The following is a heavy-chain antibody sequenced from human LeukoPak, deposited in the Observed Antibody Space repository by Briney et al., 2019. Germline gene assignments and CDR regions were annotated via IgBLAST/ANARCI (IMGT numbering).Heavy chain of an antibody. V-gene: IGHV4-59*08. Sequence: SETLSLTCTVSGGSISSYYWSWIRQPPGKGLEWIGYIYYSGSTNYNPSLKSRVTISVDTSKNQFSLKLSSVTAADTAVYHCARTDGSGWYWYFDLWGRGTLVNVSS. D-gene: IGHD6-19*01. J-gene: IGHJ2*01. CDR2: IYYSGST. CDR1: GGSISSYY. CDR3: ARTDGSGWYWYFDL.